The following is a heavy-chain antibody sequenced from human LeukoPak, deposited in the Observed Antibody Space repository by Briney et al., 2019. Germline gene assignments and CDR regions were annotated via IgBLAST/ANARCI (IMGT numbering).Heavy chain of an antibody. Sequence: PGGSLRLSCAASGFTFSSYSMNWVRQAPGKGLEWVSSISSSSSYIYYADSVKGRFTISRDNAKNSLYLQMSSLRAEDTAVCYCAREYSSSLDYWGQGTLVTVSS. CDR2: ISSSSSYI. D-gene: IGHD6-6*01. CDR1: GFTFSSYS. J-gene: IGHJ4*02. V-gene: IGHV3-21*01. CDR3: AREYSSSLDY.